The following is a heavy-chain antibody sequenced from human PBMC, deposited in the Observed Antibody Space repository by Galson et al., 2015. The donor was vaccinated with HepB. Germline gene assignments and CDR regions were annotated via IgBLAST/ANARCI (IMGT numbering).Heavy chain of an antibody. CDR2: INPNSGGT. D-gene: IGHD2-2*01. J-gene: IGHJ2*01. CDR3: AREGTYCSSTSCYEGYFDL. V-gene: IGHV1-2*05. CDR1: GYTFTGYY. Sequence: SVKVSCKASGYTFTGYYMHWVRQAPGQGLEWMGRINPNSGGTNYAQKFQGRVTMTRDTSISTAYMELSRLRSDDTVVYYCAREGTYCSSTSCYEGYFDLWGRGTLVTVSS.